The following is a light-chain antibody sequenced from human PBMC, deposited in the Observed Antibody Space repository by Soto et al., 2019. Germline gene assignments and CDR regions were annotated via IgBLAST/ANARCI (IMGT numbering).Light chain of an antibody. CDR2: EVS. CDR1: SRDVGGYNY. V-gene: IGLV2-14*01. J-gene: IGLJ1*01. CDR3: NSFTSSSTFV. Sequence: SVLPQPASVCGSPGQSITISCTGSSRDVGGYNYVSWYQQHPGKAPKLMIYEVSNRPSGVSIRFSGSKSGNTASLTISGRQAEDEADYYCNSFTSSSTFVFGTGTKVTVL.